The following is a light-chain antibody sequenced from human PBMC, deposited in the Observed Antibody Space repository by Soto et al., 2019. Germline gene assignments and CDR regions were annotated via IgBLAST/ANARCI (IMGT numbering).Light chain of an antibody. CDR2: DSS. Sequence: EIVMTQSPATLSVSRGEGATLSCRASRSVFNILAWYQQKPGQAPSLLIYDSSTRATGIPARFSGSGSGTEFTLTISSLQSQDFAVYYCQQYYKWPLTFGGGTKVDI. CDR1: RSVFNI. V-gene: IGKV3-15*01. J-gene: IGKJ4*01. CDR3: QQYYKWPLT.